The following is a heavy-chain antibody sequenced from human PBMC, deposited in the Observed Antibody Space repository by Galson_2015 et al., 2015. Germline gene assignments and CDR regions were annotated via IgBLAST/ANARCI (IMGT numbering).Heavy chain of an antibody. Sequence: SVKVSCKASGYTLSNYGISWVRQAPGQGLEWMGWISAYNSNTNYAQNVQGRVTMTTDTSTSTAHMELRSLRSDDTAVYYCARVYYDYLGGSHLVETDAFDIWGQGTTVTVSS. J-gene: IGHJ3*02. V-gene: IGHV1-18*01. CDR3: ARVYYDYLGGSHLVETDAFDI. D-gene: IGHD3-16*02. CDR2: ISAYNSNT. CDR1: GYTLSNYG.